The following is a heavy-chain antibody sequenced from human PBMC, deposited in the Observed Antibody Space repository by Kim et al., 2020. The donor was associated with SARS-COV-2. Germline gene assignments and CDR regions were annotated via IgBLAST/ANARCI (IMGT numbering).Heavy chain of an antibody. D-gene: IGHD3-16*01. Sequence: GGSLRLSCAASGFSFSVYAMSWVRRAPGKGLECVSVISAIGGSTYYADSVKGRFTISRDNSKNTLYLQMNSLRAEDTAVYYCAKGGLRSAFDIWGQGTKVTVSS. J-gene: IGHJ3*02. CDR3: AKGGLRSAFDI. CDR2: ISAIGGST. V-gene: IGHV3-23*01. CDR1: GFSFSVYA.